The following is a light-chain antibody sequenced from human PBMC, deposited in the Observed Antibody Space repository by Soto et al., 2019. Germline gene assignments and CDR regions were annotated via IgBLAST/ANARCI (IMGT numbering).Light chain of an antibody. CDR3: HHYVGSPWA. CDR2: GAS. CDR1: QSVNRF. J-gene: IGKJ1*01. V-gene: IGKV3-20*01. Sequence: IVLTQSPGTLSLSPGERATLSCRASQSVNRFLAWFQQKPGQAPRLLIYGASNRATGIPDRFSGSGSETDFTLIITRLEPEDFAVYYCHHYVGSPWAFGQGTKVENK.